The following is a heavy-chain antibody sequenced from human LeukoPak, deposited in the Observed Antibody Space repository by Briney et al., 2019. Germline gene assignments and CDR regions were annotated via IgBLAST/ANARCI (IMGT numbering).Heavy chain of an antibody. CDR1: GYTFTSYG. V-gene: IGHV1-18*01. CDR2: ISAYNGNT. CDR3: ARVDRSWIFGVVTWFDP. Sequence: VASVKVSCKASGYTFTSYGISWVRQAPGQGLEWMGWISAYNGNTNYAQKLQGRVTMTTDTSTSTAYMELRSLRSDDTAVYYCARVDRSWIFGVVTWFDPWGQGTLVTVSS. J-gene: IGHJ5*02. D-gene: IGHD3-3*01.